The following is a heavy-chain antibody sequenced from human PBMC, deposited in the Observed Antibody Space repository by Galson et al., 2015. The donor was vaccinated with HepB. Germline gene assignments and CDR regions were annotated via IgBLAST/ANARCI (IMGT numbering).Heavy chain of an antibody. CDR2: ISYDGSNK. Sequence: SLRLSCAASGFTFSSYAMHWVRQAPGKGLEWVAVISYDGSNKYYADSVKGRFTISRDNSKNTLYLQMNSLRAEDTTVYYCARGKKAGSNYGSHFDYWGQGTLVTVSS. D-gene: IGHD4-11*01. CDR1: GFTFSSYA. V-gene: IGHV3-30-3*01. CDR3: ARGKKAGSNYGSHFDY. J-gene: IGHJ4*02.